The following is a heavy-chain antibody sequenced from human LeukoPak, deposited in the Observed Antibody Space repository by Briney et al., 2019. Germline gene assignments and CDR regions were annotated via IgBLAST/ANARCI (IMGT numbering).Heavy chain of an antibody. J-gene: IGHJ3*02. D-gene: IGHD5-24*01. CDR2: QPYDGKNK. V-gene: IGHV3-30*18. Sequence: SLRLSCAASGFTFSSYDMHWVRQAPGKRLEWVAVQPYDGKNKAYADSVKGRFTNSRDNSKNTLYLQMNSLRAEDTAVYYCAKMALGIGDAFDIWGQGTMVTVSS. CDR1: GFTFSSYD. CDR3: AKMALGIGDAFDI.